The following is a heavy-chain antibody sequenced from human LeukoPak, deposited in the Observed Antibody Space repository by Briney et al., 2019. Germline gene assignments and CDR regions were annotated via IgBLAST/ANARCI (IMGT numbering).Heavy chain of an antibody. V-gene: IGHV1-8*01. D-gene: IGHD1-20*01. CDR1: GYTFTSYD. CDR2: MNPNSGNT. Sequence: ASVKVSCKASGYTFTSYDINWVQQATGQGLEWMGWMNPNSGNTGYAQKFQGRVTMTRNTSISTAYMELSSLRSEDTAVYYCARGITGTDYFDYWGQGTLVTVSS. J-gene: IGHJ4*02. CDR3: ARGITGTDYFDY.